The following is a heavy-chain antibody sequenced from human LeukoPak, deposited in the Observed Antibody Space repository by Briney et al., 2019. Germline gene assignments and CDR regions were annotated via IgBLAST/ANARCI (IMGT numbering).Heavy chain of an antibody. CDR1: GGTFSSYT. CDR3: ARDCSNTSCYWYYYGMDV. V-gene: IGHV1-69*02. D-gene: IGHD2-2*01. CDR2: IIPILGIA. Sequence: ASVKVSCKASGGTFSSYTISWVRQAPGQGLEWMGRIIPILGIANYAQKFQGRVTITADKSTSTAYMELSSLRSEDTAVYYCARDCSNTSCYWYYYGMDVWGQGTTVTVSS. J-gene: IGHJ6*02.